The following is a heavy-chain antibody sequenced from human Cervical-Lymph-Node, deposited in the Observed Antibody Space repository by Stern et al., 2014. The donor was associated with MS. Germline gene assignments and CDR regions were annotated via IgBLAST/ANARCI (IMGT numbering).Heavy chain of an antibody. Sequence: QVQLVQSGPEVKKPGSSVTLSCKASGGTFNNYAINWVRQAPGQGLEWMGGIIPIFGVTNYAEKFQGRVTMKADISMVTAYMELSSLRSEDTAIYFCARDGSYEEYGAHATSVLDHWGQGTLVTVSS. CDR1: GGTFNNYA. V-gene: IGHV1-69*17. CDR3: ARDGSYEEYGAHATSVLDH. CDR2: IIPIFGVT. J-gene: IGHJ4*02. D-gene: IGHD4-17*01.